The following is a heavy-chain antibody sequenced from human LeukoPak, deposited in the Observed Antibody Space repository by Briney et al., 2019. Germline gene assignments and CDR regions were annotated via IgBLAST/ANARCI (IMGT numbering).Heavy chain of an antibody. CDR1: GFTFSSYA. D-gene: IGHD2-8*01. CDR3: ARTVPPENGVWRNAFDI. J-gene: IGHJ3*02. CDR2: ISYDGSNK. V-gene: IGHV3-30-3*01. Sequence: PGGSLRLSCAASGFTFSSYAMHWVRQAPGKGLEWVAVISYDGSNKYYADSVKGRFTISRDNSKNTLYLQMNSLRAEDTAVYYCARTVPPENGVWRNAFDIWGQGTMVTVSS.